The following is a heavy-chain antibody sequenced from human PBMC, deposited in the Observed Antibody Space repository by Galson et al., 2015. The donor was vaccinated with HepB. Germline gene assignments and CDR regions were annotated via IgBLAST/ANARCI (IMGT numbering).Heavy chain of an antibody. CDR3: ARARYSMSPPDL. CDR1: GYTFTSHG. J-gene: IGHJ5*02. V-gene: IGHV1-18*04. Sequence: SVKVSCKASGYTFTSHGISRVRQAPGQGLQWMGWISGYNDNTDYAQEFQDRVTMTTDPSATTAYMEVRSLRSDDTAVYYCARARYSMSPPDLWGQGTLVTVSS. CDR2: ISGYNDNT. D-gene: IGHD5-12*01.